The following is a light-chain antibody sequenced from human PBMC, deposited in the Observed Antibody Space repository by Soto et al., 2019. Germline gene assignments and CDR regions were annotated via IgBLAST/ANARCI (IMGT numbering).Light chain of an antibody. V-gene: IGKV1-5*01. CDR2: DAS. Sequence: DIKMTQSPSTLSASVGDRVTITCRASHIMSSRLAWYQQKPGKAPKLLIYDASSLESGVPSRFSGSGSGTEFTLTISTLQPDDFATYYCQQYNSYSEAFGQGTMVDIK. CDR3: QQYNSYSEA. J-gene: IGKJ1*01. CDR1: HIMSSR.